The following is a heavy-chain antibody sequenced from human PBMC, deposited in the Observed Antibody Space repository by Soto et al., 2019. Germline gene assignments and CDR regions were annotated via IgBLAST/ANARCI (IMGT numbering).Heavy chain of an antibody. CDR2: IILFSGNA. CDR1: AGTFKNSI. D-gene: IGHD2-21*02. J-gene: IGHJ6*02. CDR3: AREHCYQLSSFDNYYGMDV. Sequence: QVELLQSGAELQKPGTSVKVSCKASAGTFKNSIISRVRQARGRGLEWLGAIILFSGNAVYAQRFQGGVTITADESTSAAYMEVSILRWADTALYYCAREHCYQLSSFDNYYGMDVWGQGTTVTVSS. V-gene: IGHV1-69*01.